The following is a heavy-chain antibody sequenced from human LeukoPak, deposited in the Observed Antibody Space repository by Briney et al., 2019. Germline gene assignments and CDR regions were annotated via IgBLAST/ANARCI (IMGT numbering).Heavy chain of an antibody. D-gene: IGHD3-22*01. CDR3: AKETYYYDSSHFDY. CDR2: ISYDGSNK. J-gene: IGHJ4*02. CDR1: GFTFSSYG. Sequence: HPGGSLRLSCAASGFTFSSYGMHWVRQAPGKGLEWVAVISYDGSNKYYADSVKGRFTISRDNSKNTLYLQMNSLGAEDTAVYYCAKETYYYDSSHFDYWGQGTLVTVSS. V-gene: IGHV3-30*18.